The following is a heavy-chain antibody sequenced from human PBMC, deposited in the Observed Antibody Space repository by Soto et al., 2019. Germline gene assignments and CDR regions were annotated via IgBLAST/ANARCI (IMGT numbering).Heavy chain of an antibody. J-gene: IGHJ6*02. CDR3: ARDHLILPAHDFFYGSDV. CDR2: IPSRVGTI. V-gene: IGHV3-48*03. CDR1: GFTLSSYE. D-gene: IGHD2-21*02. Sequence: GGSLRLPCAAAGFTLSSYEMNWVRQAPGKGLKWVAYIPSRVGTIYYADSVKGRFTISRDNGKNSLYLQLNNLRAEDTAVYYCARDHLILPAHDFFYGSDVWGRGATVTVSS.